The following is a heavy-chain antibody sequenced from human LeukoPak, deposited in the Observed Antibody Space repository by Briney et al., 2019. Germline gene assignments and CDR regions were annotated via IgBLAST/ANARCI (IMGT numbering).Heavy chain of an antibody. CDR1: GGSISSYY. V-gene: IGHV4-59*01. CDR3: ARGVFGELAY. D-gene: IGHD3-10*02. Sequence: PSETLSLTCTVSGGSISSYYWSWVRQPPGKGLEWIGYIYYSGSTDYNPSLKSRVTMSVDTSKNQFTLKLSSVTAADTAVYYCARGVFGELAYWGQGTLVTVSS. J-gene: IGHJ4*02. CDR2: IYYSGST.